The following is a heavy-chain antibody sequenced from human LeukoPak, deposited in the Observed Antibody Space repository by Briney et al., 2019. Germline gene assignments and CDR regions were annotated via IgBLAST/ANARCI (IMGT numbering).Heavy chain of an antibody. Sequence: ASVKVSCKASGGTFSSYTISWGRQAPGQGLEWMGRIIPILGIANYAQQFQGRVTINADKSTSTAYMELTSLRSEDTAVYYCAGALRFLEWLSPSDAFDIWGQGTMVTVSS. CDR2: IIPILGIA. J-gene: IGHJ3*02. D-gene: IGHD3-3*01. CDR3: AGALRFLEWLSPSDAFDI. V-gene: IGHV1-69*02. CDR1: GGTFSSYT.